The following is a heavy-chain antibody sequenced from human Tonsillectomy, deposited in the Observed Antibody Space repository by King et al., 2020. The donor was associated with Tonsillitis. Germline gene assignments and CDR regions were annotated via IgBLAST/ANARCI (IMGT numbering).Heavy chain of an antibody. CDR1: GGSISSGDYY. J-gene: IGHJ4*02. Sequence: VQLQESGPGLVKPSQTLSLTCTVSGGSISSGDYYWSWIRQPPGKGLEWIGYIYYSGSTYYNPSLKSRVTISVDTSKNQFSLKLSSVTAAGTAVYYCARGFNPYRFGLDYWGQGTLVTVSS. D-gene: IGHD3-10*01. CDR3: ARGFNPYRFGLDY. CDR2: IYYSGST. V-gene: IGHV4-30-4*01.